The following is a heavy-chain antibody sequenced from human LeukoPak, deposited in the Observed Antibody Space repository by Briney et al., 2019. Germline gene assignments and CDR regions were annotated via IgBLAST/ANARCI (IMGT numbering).Heavy chain of an antibody. Sequence: ASVKGSCKASGYTFTSYGISWVRQAPGRGLAWMGWIKAYNGNTNYAQKLQGRVTMTTDTSTSTAYMELRSLRSDDTAVYYCARVVSGYDSNYYYYYMDVWGKGTTVTVSS. D-gene: IGHD5-12*01. V-gene: IGHV1-18*01. CDR3: ARVVSGYDSNYYYYYMDV. J-gene: IGHJ6*03. CDR2: IKAYNGNT. CDR1: GYTFTSYG.